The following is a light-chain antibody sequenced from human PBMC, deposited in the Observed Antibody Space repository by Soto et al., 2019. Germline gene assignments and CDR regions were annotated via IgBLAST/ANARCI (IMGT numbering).Light chain of an antibody. CDR1: SSNIGSNT. V-gene: IGLV1-44*01. J-gene: IGLJ3*02. CDR2: SNN. Sequence: QLVLTQPPSASGTPGQRVTISCSGSSSNIGSNTVNWYQQLPGRAPKLLIYSNNQRPSGVPDRFSGSKSGTSASLAISGLQSEDEADYYCAAWDDSLNGRVFGGGTKLTVL. CDR3: AAWDDSLNGRV.